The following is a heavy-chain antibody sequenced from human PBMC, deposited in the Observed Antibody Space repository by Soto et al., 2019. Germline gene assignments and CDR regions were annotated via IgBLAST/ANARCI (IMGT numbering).Heavy chain of an antibody. J-gene: IGHJ4*02. Sequence: QIALRESDPTLVKPTQTLTLTCTFSGFSLSTSGVGVGWIRQAPGKALECLALIYWDDDKRYSPSLKSRLTITKDTSIHQVVITMTNMDPVDTATYYCAHRRSGSYPIDSWGQGTLVTVSS. V-gene: IGHV2-5*02. CDR3: AHRRSGSYPIDS. CDR1: GFSLSTSGVG. CDR2: IYWDDDK. D-gene: IGHD3-10*01.